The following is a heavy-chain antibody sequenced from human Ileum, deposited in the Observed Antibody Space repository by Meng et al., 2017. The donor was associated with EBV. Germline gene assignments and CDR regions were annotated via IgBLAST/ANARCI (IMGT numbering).Heavy chain of an antibody. Sequence: QLPLSGPGLVQPPQPLSLTCAISGDSVSTNSAAWNWIRQPPSGGLGWLGRTYYRSKWYNEYAVSVKSRITINADTSKNQFSLQLNSVTPEDTAVYYRARGARLAPFDYWGQGTLVTVSS. V-gene: IGHV6-1*01. D-gene: IGHD6-19*01. J-gene: IGHJ4*02. CDR3: ARGARLAPFDY. CDR1: GDSVSTNSAA. CDR2: TYYRSKWYN.